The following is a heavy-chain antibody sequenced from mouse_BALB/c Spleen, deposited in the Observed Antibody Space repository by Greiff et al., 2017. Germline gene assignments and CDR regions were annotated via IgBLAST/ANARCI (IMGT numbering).Heavy chain of an antibody. V-gene: IGHV1-69*02. CDR2: IDPSASST. CDR1: GYTFTSYW. J-gene: IGHJ4*01. CDR3: ARAGNRYAMDY. Sequence: QVQLQQPGAELVKPGASVKLSCTASGYTFTSYWMHWVQQRPGQGLEWIGEIDPSASSTNYNQKFKGKATLTVDKSSSTAYMQLSSLTSEDSAVYYCARAGNRYAMDYWGQGTLVTVSA. D-gene: IGHD2-1*01.